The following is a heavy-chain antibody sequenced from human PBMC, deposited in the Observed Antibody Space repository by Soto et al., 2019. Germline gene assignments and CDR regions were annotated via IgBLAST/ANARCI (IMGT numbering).Heavy chain of an antibody. D-gene: IGHD3-16*01. Sequence: ESGGGVVQPGKSLRLSCAASGFPFSAYGIHWVRQAPGKGLEWVAIIWNDGINKYYADSVKGRFTISRDNSKNTVDLQMNSLRVEDTAVYYCARLAFSNFLGGLDPWGQGTLVTASS. CDR2: IWNDGINK. V-gene: IGHV3-33*01. CDR3: ARLAFSNFLGGLDP. J-gene: IGHJ5*02. CDR1: GFPFSAYG.